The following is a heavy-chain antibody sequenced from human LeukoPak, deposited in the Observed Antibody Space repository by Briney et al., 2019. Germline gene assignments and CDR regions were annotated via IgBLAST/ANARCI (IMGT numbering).Heavy chain of an antibody. J-gene: IGHJ4*02. Sequence: GGSLRLSCAASGFTFSSYSMNWVRQAPGRGLEWVSFISSSRSYIYYADSVKGRFTISRDNAKNSLYLQMNSLRAEDTAVYYCARFIAAPYYFDYWGRGTLVTVSS. CDR2: ISSSRSYI. CDR1: GFTFSSYS. D-gene: IGHD6-13*01. CDR3: ARFIAAPYYFDY. V-gene: IGHV3-21*01.